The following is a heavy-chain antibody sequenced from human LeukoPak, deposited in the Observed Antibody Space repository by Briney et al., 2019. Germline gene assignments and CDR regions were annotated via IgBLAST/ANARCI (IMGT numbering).Heavy chain of an antibody. CDR2: ISWNSGSI. D-gene: IGHD1-26*01. CDR3: AKGNAWELPSY. J-gene: IGHJ4*02. V-gene: IGHV3-9*01. Sequence: PGRSLRLSCAASGFTFDDYAMHWVRQAPGKGLEWISGISWNSGSIGYADSVKGRFTISRDNAKNSLYLQMNSLRAEDTALYYCAKGNAWELPSYWGQGTLVTVSS. CDR1: GFTFDDYA.